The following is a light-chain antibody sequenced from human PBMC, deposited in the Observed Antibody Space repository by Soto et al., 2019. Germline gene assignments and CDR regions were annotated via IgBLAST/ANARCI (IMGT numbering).Light chain of an antibody. Sequence: EIVMTQSPATLSVSPGERATLSCRASQSVSNNLAWYQQKPGQTPKLLIYVASTRATGIPARFSGSGSVTEFTLTISSLQSEDVAVYYCQQYNVWSLTFGGGTKVELK. CDR1: QSVSNN. CDR3: QQYNVWSLT. CDR2: VAS. J-gene: IGKJ4*01. V-gene: IGKV3-15*01.